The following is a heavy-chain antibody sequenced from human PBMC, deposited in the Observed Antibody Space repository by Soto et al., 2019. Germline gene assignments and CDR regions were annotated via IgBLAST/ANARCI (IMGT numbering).Heavy chain of an antibody. CDR2: ITPIFGTA. J-gene: IGHJ4*02. D-gene: IGHD3-22*01. CDR1: GGTFSSYA. V-gene: IGHV1-69*13. Sequence: ASVKVSCKASGGTFSSYAISWVRQAPGQGLEWMGGITPIFGTANYAQKFQGRVTITADESTSTAYMELSSLRSEDTAVYYCAREHSSGYYFSGQGTLVTVSS. CDR3: AREHSSGYYF.